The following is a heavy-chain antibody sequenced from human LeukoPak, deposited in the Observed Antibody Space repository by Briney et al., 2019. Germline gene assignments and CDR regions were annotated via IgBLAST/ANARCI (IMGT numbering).Heavy chain of an antibody. CDR1: GFIFSNYI. D-gene: IGHD2-8*02. CDR2: ISSGSDTI. V-gene: IGHV3-48*01. J-gene: IGHJ4*02. Sequence: PGGSLRLSCAASGFIFSNYIMTWVRRAPGKGLEWVSYISSGSDTIYYADSVKGRFTISRDNAKNSLYLQLNSLRAEDTALYYCARPKFCTGGACFFDQWGQGTLVTVSS. CDR3: ARPKFCTGGACFFDQ.